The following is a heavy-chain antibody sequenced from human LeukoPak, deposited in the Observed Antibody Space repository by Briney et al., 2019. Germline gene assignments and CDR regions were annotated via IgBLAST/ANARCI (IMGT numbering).Heavy chain of an antibody. D-gene: IGHD3-3*01. CDR2: IYYGGRT. CDR1: GGSISSSGYY. CDR3: VRRDFAVFGVGYFDY. V-gene: IGHV4-39*01. J-gene: IGHJ4*02. Sequence: PSETLSLTCSVSGGSISSSGYYWGWIRQPPGRGLEWIGSIYYGGRTYYNPSLKSRVTISVDTSKNQFSLKLSSVTAADTAVYYCVRRDFAVFGVGYFDYWGQGTLVTVSS.